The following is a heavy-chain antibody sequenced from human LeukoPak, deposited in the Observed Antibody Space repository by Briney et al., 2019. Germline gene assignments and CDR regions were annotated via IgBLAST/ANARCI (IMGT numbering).Heavy chain of an antibody. J-gene: IGHJ4*02. CDR1: GGSISSYY. Sequence: SETLSLTCTVSGGSISSYYWSWIRQPPGKGLEWIGYIYYSGSTNYNPSLKSRVTISVDTSKNQFSLKLSSVTAADTAVYYCARAQIAADIDYWGQGTLVTVSS. V-gene: IGHV4-59*08. CDR3: ARAQIAADIDY. CDR2: IYYSGST. D-gene: IGHD6-13*01.